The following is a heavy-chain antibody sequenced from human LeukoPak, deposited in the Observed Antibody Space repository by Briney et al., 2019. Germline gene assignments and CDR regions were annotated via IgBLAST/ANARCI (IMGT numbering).Heavy chain of an antibody. D-gene: IGHD4-17*01. Sequence: PSETLSLTCAVSDDSISSTNWWHWVPQPPGKGLEWIGEIYHTGSTNNNPSLTSRVTISVDKSKNQFSLKLSSVTAADTAVYYCARGLVTTGRSSFDNWGQGTLVTVSS. V-gene: IGHV4-4*02. CDR1: DDSISSTNW. J-gene: IGHJ4*02. CDR2: IYHTGST. CDR3: ARGLVTTGRSSFDN.